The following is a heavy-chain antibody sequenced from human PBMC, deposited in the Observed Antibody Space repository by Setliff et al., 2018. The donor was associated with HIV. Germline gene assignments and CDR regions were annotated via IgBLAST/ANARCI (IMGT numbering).Heavy chain of an antibody. CDR2: INTNTGNP. Sequence: ASVKVSCKASGYSFTSSGVSWVRQAPGQGLEWMGWINTNTGNPTYAQGFTGRFVFSLDTSVSTAYLQISSLQAEDTAVYYCARGGPNGYSYGELYWGQVTRGTGSS. J-gene: IGHJ4*02. CDR1: GYSFTSSG. V-gene: IGHV7-4-1*02. D-gene: IGHD5-18*01. CDR3: ARGGPNGYSYGELY.